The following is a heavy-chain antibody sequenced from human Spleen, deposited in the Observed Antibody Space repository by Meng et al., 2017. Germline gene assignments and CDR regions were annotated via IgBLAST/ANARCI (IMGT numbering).Heavy chain of an antibody. J-gene: IGHJ4*02. D-gene: IGHD2-8*01. V-gene: IGHV1-2*02. CDR3: ARQGPMASFDY. CDR1: GYTLTDYA. CDR2: INPYSGDT. Sequence: QVQCVQSGLWLKIPGALMKVSCKASGYTLTDYAINWVRQAPGQGLEWMGWINPYSGDTNYAQKFQGRIIMTRDTSISTLYMELGSLRSDDTAFYFCARQGPMASFDYWGQGTLVTVSS.